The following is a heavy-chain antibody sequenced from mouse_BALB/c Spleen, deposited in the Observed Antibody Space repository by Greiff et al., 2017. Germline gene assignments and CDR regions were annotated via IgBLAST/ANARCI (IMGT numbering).Heavy chain of an antibody. D-gene: IGHD2-4*01. V-gene: IGHV1-7*01. Sequence: QVHVKQSGAELAKPGASVKMSCKASGYTFTSYWMHWVKQRPGQGLEWIGYINPSTGYTEYNQKFKDKATLTADKSSSTAYMQLSSLTSEDSAVYYCASLYDYDEGFAYWGQGTLVTVSA. CDR2: INPSTGYT. CDR1: GYTFTSYW. J-gene: IGHJ3*01. CDR3: ASLYDYDEGFAY.